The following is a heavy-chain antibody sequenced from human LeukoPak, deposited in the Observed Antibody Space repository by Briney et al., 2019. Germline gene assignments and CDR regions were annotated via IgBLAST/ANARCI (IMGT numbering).Heavy chain of an antibody. D-gene: IGHD3-22*01. Sequence: GGSLRLSCAASGFSFSNYAMSWVRQAPGKGLEWVSAVSGNGDTTYYADSVRGRFTISRDNSKSTLYLQMDSLRAEDTALYYCAKGKAYYYDSSAYYFDQWGRGALSPSPQ. CDR2: VSGNGDTT. J-gene: IGHJ4*02. V-gene: IGHV3-23*01. CDR1: GFSFSNYA. CDR3: AKGKAYYYDSSAYYFDQ.